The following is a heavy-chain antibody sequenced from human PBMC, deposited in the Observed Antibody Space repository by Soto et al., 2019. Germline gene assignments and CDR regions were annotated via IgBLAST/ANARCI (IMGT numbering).Heavy chain of an antibody. CDR2: ISGSGGST. Sequence: GGSLRLSCAASGFTFSSYAMSWVRQAPGKGLEWVSAISGSGGSTYYADSVKGRFTISRDNSKNTLYLQMNSLRAEDTAVYYCAKDREPMVFSSYYYYGMDVWGQGTTVTVSS. J-gene: IGHJ6*02. V-gene: IGHV3-23*01. CDR1: GFTFSSYA. D-gene: IGHD3-10*01. CDR3: AKDREPMVFSSYYYYGMDV.